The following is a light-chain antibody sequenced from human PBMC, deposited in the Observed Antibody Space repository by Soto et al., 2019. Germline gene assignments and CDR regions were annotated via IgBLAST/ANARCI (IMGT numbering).Light chain of an antibody. Sequence: DIQMTQSPSTLSASVGDRVTITCRASQTISSLLAWYQQKPGKSPKLLIYKASSLESGVPSRFSGSGSGTEFTLTISSLQPDDFATYYCQHYNSYPVTFGQGTKVDIK. CDR3: QHYNSYPVT. J-gene: IGKJ1*01. CDR1: QTISSL. CDR2: KAS. V-gene: IGKV1-5*03.